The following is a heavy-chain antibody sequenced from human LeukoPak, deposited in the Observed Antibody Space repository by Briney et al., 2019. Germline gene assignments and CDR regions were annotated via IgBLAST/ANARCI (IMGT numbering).Heavy chain of an antibody. CDR3: AKDAAGPEY. CDR1: GLTFSSYS. J-gene: IGHJ4*02. D-gene: IGHD6-13*01. CDR2: ISGSGGDT. V-gene: IGHV3-23*01. Sequence: GGSLRLSCVVSGLTFSSYSMSWVRQAPGKGLDWVSGISGSGGDTWYPDSVKGRFTISRDNSKNTLFLQMNSLRVEDTAMYYCAKDAAGPEYWGQGTRVTVSS.